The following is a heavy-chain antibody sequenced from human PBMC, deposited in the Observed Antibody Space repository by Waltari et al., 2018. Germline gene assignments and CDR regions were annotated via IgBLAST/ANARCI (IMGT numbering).Heavy chain of an antibody. CDR2: IKEDGSEK. V-gene: IGHV3-7*01. CDR1: GFTFSSHG. Sequence: EVQLMESGGGLVQPGGSLRASCAASGFTFSSHGMTWGRWAPGKGLEWVANIKEDGSEKYYVDSVKGRFTISRDNAKNSLYLQMNSLRVEDAAVYYCARLIGGTLTEYYQWGQGTLVTVPS. J-gene: IGHJ1*01. D-gene: IGHD1-26*01. CDR3: ARLIGGTLTEYYQ.